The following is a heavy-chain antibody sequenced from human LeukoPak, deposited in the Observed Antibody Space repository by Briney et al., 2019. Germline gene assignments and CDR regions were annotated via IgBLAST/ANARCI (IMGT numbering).Heavy chain of an antibody. V-gene: IGHV3-23*01. CDR3: VEDVVVIVAAKPGI. J-gene: IGHJ4*02. CDR2: ISGTGDST. D-gene: IGHD2-15*01. Sequence: QPGGSLRLSCAASGFSFSTYAMGWVRQAPGKGLEWVSSISGTGDSTYYADAVKGRFTISRDNSKNTLYLQMNSLRAEDTAVYYCVEDVVVIVAAKPGIWGQGTLVTVSS. CDR1: GFSFSTYA.